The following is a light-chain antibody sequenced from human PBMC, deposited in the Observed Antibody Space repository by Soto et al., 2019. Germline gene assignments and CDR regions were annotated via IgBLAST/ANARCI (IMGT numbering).Light chain of an antibody. Sequence: EIVLTQSPGTLSLSPGERATLSCRASQSVSSSYLAWYQQKPGQAPRLLIYGASSRHTGIPDRFSGSGSGTDFTLNISRLEPEDFAVYYCQQYGSTPLFTFGPGTNVDIK. CDR2: GAS. V-gene: IGKV3-20*01. CDR1: QSVSSSY. CDR3: QQYGSTPLFT. J-gene: IGKJ3*01.